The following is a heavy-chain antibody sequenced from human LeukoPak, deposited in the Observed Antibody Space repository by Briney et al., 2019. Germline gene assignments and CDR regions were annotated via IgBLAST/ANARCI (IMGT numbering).Heavy chain of an antibody. D-gene: IGHD1-26*01. CDR1: GFTFSDYY. V-gene: IGHV3-11*06. CDR3: AREYVGATGLDY. Sequence: GGSLRLSCAASGFTFSDYYMSWIRQAPGKGLEWVSSISSSSSYIYYADSVKGRFTISRDNAKNSLYLQMNSLRAEDTAVYYCAREYVGATGLDYWGQGTLVTISS. CDR2: ISSSSSYI. J-gene: IGHJ4*02.